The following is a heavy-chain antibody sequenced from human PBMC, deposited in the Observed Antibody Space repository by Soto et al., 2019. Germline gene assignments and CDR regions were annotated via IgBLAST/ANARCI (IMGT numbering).Heavy chain of an antibody. V-gene: IGHV1-18*01. J-gene: IGHJ4*02. CDR2: ISVYNGNT. CDR3: ARNASGGFDS. CDR1: GYTFTSSI. D-gene: IGHD3-16*01. Sequence: GASVKVSCKASGYTFTSSIISWVRQAPGQGLECMGWISVYNGNTNYAQTLQGRVTMSTDTSTGTAYMELRSLRSDDTAVYYCARNASGGFDSWGQGTLVTVSS.